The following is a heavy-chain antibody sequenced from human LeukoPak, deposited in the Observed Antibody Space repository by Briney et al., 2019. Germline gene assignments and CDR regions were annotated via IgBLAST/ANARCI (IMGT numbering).Heavy chain of an antibody. CDR3: AKSLAFDSSGPLTA. D-gene: IGHD3-22*01. Sequence: ASVKVSCKPSGYYGFTWVRRAPGQGLEWMGWISANNGYSNYAPKFQGRVTMTTDTTTRTAYMELRSLRSDDTAVYYCAKSLAFDSSGPLTAWGQGTLVTVSS. CDR2: ISANNGYS. V-gene: IGHV1-18*01. CDR1: GYYG. J-gene: IGHJ5*02.